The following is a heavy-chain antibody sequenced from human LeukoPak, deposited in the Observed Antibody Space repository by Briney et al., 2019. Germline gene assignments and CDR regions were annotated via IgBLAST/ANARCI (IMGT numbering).Heavy chain of an antibody. CDR2: IHYSGST. CDR1: GVSISSDKYY. Sequence: SETLSLTCNVSGVSISSDKYYWSWIRQRPGKGLEWIGYIHYSGSTNYNPSLKRRVTILVDTSKNLLSLKLSSLTAADTAVYYCARAVEYQMPYYFDYWGQGTLVTVSS. J-gene: IGHJ4*02. V-gene: IGHV4-61*01. CDR3: ARAVEYQMPYYFDY. D-gene: IGHD2-2*01.